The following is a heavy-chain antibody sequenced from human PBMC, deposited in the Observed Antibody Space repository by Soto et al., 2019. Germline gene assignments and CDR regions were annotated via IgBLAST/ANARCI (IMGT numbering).Heavy chain of an antibody. D-gene: IGHD2-2*01. CDR1: GFPFSSYW. CDR3: TRRGCSTTGCYFN. V-gene: IGHV3-74*01. CDR2: INGDGSST. J-gene: IGHJ4*02. Sequence: PGGSLRLSCAASGFPFSSYWMHWVRQAPGKGLVWVSRINGDGSSTSYADSVKGRFTISRDNAKNTLYLQMNSLRAEDAALYYCTRRGCSTTGCYFNWGRGTLVTVSS.